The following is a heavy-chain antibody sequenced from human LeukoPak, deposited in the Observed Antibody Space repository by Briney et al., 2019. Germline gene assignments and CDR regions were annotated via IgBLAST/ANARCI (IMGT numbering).Heavy chain of an antibody. CDR1: GGSINSGPYY. V-gene: IGHV4-39*01. CDR2: IFYTGST. CDR3: ARRGVYGSENYFEY. D-gene: IGHD3-10*01. J-gene: IGHJ4*02. Sequence: SETLSLTCTVSGGSINSGPYYWAWIRQPPGKSLEYIGSIFYTGSTYDNPSLTGRFSMSVDTSKNQFSLHLASVTATDTAVYYCARRGVYGSENYFEYWGRGALVIVSS.